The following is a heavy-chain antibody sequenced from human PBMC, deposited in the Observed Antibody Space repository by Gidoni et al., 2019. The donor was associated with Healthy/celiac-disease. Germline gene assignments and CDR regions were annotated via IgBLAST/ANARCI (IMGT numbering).Heavy chain of an antibody. V-gene: IGHV1-2*06. CDR3: ARVEDRGGSFP. D-gene: IGHD1-26*01. CDR2: INPNSGGT. Sequence: QGLEWMGRINPNSGGTNYAQKFQGRVTMTRDTSISTAYMELSRLRSDDTAVYYCARVEDRGGSFPWGQGTMVTVSS. J-gene: IGHJ3*01.